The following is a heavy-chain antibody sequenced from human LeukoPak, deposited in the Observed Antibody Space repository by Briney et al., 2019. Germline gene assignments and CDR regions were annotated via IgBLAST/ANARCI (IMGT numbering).Heavy chain of an antibody. CDR3: ARDYVDDIPMIKDY. CDR1: GYTFTSYH. CDR2: INLSGGST. D-gene: IGHD2-8*01. Sequence: ASVKVSCKASGYTFTSYHMHWVRQAPGQGLEWMGLINLSGGSTTYAQRFQGRVTLTRDTTTSTVYMELSSLRSEDTAVYYCARDYVDDIPMIKDYWGQGTLVTVSS. J-gene: IGHJ4*02. V-gene: IGHV1-46*01.